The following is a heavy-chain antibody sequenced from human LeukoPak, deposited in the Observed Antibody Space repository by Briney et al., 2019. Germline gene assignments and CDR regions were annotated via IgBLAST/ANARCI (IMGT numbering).Heavy chain of an antibody. V-gene: IGHV1-2*06. Sequence: ASVKVSCKASGYTFTGYYMHWVRQAPGQGLEWMGRINPNSGGTNYAQKFQGRVTMTKDTSISTAYMELSRLRSDDTAVYYCARGLSYYYDSSGYYGRFDYWGQGTLVTVS. CDR1: GYTFTGYY. J-gene: IGHJ4*02. D-gene: IGHD3-22*01. CDR2: INPNSGGT. CDR3: ARGLSYYYDSSGYYGRFDY.